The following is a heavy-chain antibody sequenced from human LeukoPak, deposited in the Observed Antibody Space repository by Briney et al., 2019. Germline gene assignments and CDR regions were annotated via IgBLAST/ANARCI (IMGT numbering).Heavy chain of an antibody. D-gene: IGHD3-10*01. V-gene: IGHV3-23*01. CDR2: VSGSGVTS. CDR3: AKSGRDALNYYYYMDV. Sequence: PGRSLRLSCAASGFTFSSYGMSWVRQAPGKGLEWVSSVSGSGVTSYYADSVKGRFTISRDNSKNTLYLQMNSLRAEDTAVYYCAKSGRDALNYYYYMDVWGKGTTVTISS. J-gene: IGHJ6*03. CDR1: GFTFSSYG.